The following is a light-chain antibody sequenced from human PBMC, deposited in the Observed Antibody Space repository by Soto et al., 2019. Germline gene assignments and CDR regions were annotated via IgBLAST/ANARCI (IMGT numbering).Light chain of an antibody. V-gene: IGKV3-15*01. CDR1: QSVSSN. J-gene: IGKJ4*01. CDR3: QQYNNWPIT. CDR2: GAS. Sequence: ETVMTQSPATLSVSPGERATLSCRASQSVSSNLAWFQQKPGQAPRLLIYGASTTATGIPARFSGSGSGTEFILTISSLQSEDVAVYYCQQYNNWPITFGGGTKVEIK.